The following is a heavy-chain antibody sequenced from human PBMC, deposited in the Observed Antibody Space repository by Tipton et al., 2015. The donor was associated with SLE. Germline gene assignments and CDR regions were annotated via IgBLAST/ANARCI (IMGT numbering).Heavy chain of an antibody. D-gene: IGHD2-2*01. Sequence: TLSLTCTVSGVSISSYYWSWIRQPPGKGLEWIAFIFYSGTTSYNPSLKSRVTISGDTSKNQLSLKLSSVTAADTAVYYCARHYAFTFDYCGQGTLVTVSS. CDR2: IFYSGTT. CDR1: GVSISSYY. CDR3: ARHYAFTFDY. V-gene: IGHV4-59*08. J-gene: IGHJ4*02.